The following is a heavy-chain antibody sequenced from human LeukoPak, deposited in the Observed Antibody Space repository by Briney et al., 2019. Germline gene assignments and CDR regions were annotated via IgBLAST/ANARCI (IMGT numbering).Heavy chain of an antibody. CDR2: IRSKAYGETT. CDR3: TRAYDSSGFLHYFGMDV. CDR1: GFTFGDYA. J-gene: IGHJ6*02. D-gene: IGHD3-22*01. V-gene: IGHV3-49*03. Sequence: GGSLRLSCTASGFTFGDYAMSWFRQAPGKGLEWVGFIRSKAYGETTEYAASVKGRFTISRDDSKSIAYLKMNSLKTDDTAVYYCTRAYDSSGFLHYFGMDVWGQGTTVTVSS.